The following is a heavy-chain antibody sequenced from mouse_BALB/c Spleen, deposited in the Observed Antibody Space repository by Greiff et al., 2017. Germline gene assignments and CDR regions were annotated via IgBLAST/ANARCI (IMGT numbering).Heavy chain of an antibody. Sequence: QVQLQQSGAELARPGASVKMSCKASGYTFTSYTMHWVKQRPGQGLEWIGYINPSSGYTNYNQKFKDKATLTADKSSSTAYMQLSSLTSEDSAVYYCARWEGVYYDYDGGYAMDYWGQGTSVTVSS. V-gene: IGHV1-4*01. CDR2: INPSSGYT. D-gene: IGHD2-4*01. J-gene: IGHJ4*01. CDR3: ARWEGVYYDYDGGYAMDY. CDR1: GYTFTSYT.